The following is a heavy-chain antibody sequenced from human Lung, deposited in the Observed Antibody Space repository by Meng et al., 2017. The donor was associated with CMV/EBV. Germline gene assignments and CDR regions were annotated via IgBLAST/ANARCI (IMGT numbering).Heavy chain of an antibody. CDR1: GFTFSTHS. CDR3: ATRYSGQYFDWLLPPFDD. CDR2: IREDASVL. V-gene: IGHV3-7*01. D-gene: IGHD3-9*01. J-gene: IGHJ4*02. Sequence: GESLKISCAASGFTFSTHSMTWVRQAPGKGLEWVANIREDASVLHYADSVKGRFTVSRDNAKNSLYLQMSSLSAEDTAIYYCATRYSGQYFDWLLPPFDDWGQGNXV.